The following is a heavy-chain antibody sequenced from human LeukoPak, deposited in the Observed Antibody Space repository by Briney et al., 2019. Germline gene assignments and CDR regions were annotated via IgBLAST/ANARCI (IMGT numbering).Heavy chain of an antibody. CDR1: GYTFTGYY. J-gene: IGHJ5*02. V-gene: IGHV1-2*02. D-gene: IGHD2-2*01. CDR3: AREGGDIVVVPAAPRQNWFDP. CDR2: INPNSGGT. Sequence: ASVKVSCKASGYTFTGYYMHWVRQAPGQGLEWMGWINPNSGGTNYAQKFQGRVTMTRDTSISTAYMELSRLRSDDTAVYYCAREGGDIVVVPAAPRQNWFDPWGQGTLVTVSS.